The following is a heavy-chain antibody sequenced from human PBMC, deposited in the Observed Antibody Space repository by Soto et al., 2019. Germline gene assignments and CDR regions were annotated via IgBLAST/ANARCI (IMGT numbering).Heavy chain of an antibody. D-gene: IGHD4-17*01. CDR2: LPYHGSDK. V-gene: IGHV3-30*18. CDR3: AKDHLTTTVTTVGY. Sequence: QVQLVESGGGVVQPGRSLSLPGAPPGFTFSNNGFNWVRQPPGKGREWVAVLPYHGSDKYYADSVKGRFTISRDNSKNTLYLQMDSLRAEDTAVYYCAKDHLTTTVTTVGYWGQGTLVTVSS. CDR1: GFTFSNNG. J-gene: IGHJ4*02.